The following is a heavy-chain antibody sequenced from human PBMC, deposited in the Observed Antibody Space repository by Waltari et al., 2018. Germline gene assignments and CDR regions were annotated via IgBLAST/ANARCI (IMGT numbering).Heavy chain of an antibody. Sequence: EVQLLESGGGLVPPGGSVRLSCAAAGFVFHNYGIGWVGQGPGKGLEWVASLGGNGGDRYYADSVKGRFTISRDNSESTLSLQMDNLRGEDTAIYYCAKVLRAFSSSPFHFYFDSWGQGTLVAVSS. V-gene: IGHV3-23*01. CDR3: AKVLRAFSSSPFHFYFDS. D-gene: IGHD2-2*01. CDR1: GFVFHNYG. CDR2: LGGNGGDR. J-gene: IGHJ4*02.